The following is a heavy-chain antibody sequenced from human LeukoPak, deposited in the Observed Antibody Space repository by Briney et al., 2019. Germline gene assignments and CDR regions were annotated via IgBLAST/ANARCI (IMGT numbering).Heavy chain of an antibody. CDR1: GFTLTAYW. CDR3: ASSGRGFLEWLAHDY. Sequence: GGSLRLSCEASGFTLTAYWMHWVRRAPGKGLVWVSRLKSDGSDTSYADSVKGRFTISRDSAKNTLYLQMNSLRAEDTAVYYCASSGRGFLEWLAHDYWGQGTLVTVSS. D-gene: IGHD3-3*01. CDR2: LKSDGSDT. J-gene: IGHJ4*02. V-gene: IGHV3-74*01.